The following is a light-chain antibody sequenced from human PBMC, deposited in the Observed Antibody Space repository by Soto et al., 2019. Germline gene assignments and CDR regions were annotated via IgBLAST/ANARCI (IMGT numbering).Light chain of an antibody. CDR1: QSVSSN. V-gene: IGKV3-15*01. CDR2: GTS. J-gene: IGKJ4*01. Sequence: EIVMTQYPATLSVSPGERATLSCRASQSVSSNLAWYQQKPGQAPRLLIYGTSRRATGVPARFSGSGSGTEFTLTISSLQSEDFAVYYCQQYNSWPLTFGGGTKVDIK. CDR3: QQYNSWPLT.